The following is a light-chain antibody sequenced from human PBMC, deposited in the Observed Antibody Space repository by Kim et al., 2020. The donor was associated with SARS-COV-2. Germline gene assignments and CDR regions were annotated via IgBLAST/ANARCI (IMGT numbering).Light chain of an antibody. Sequence: EIVMTQSPATLSVSPGERATLSCRASQSVGSNLVWYQQKPGQAPSLLIYGASTRATGVPARFSGSGSGTEFTLTISSLQSEDFAVYYCQQYSNWPQYTFGQGTKLEI. CDR3: QQYSNWPQYT. J-gene: IGKJ2*01. V-gene: IGKV3-15*01. CDR1: QSVGSN. CDR2: GAS.